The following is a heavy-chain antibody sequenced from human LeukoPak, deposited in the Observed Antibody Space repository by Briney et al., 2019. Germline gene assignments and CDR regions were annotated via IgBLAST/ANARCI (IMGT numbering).Heavy chain of an antibody. CDR3: AREGSGWYGTTDSYFDY. D-gene: IGHD6-19*01. Sequence: GGSLRLSCAASGFTFSSDWMSWVRQAPGKGLEWVANIKQDGSEKYYVDSVKGRFTISRDNAKNSLYLQMNSLRAEDTAVYYCAREGSGWYGTTDSYFDYWGQGTLVTVSS. J-gene: IGHJ4*02. CDR2: IKQDGSEK. V-gene: IGHV3-7*01. CDR1: GFTFSSDW.